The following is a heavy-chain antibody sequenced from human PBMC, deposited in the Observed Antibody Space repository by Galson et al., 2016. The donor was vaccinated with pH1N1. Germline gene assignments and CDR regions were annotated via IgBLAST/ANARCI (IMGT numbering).Heavy chain of an antibody. J-gene: IGHJ3*02. CDR1: GFTFSSYW. CDR2: LSGSGSST. Sequence: SLRLSCAASGFTFSSYWMSWVRQVPWKGLEWVSTLSGSGSSTYYGDSVRGRFTISRDNSKNTLYLQMNTLKVDDTAVYYCAKDYRESTSSARAFDIWGQGTLVTVSS. D-gene: IGHD2/OR15-2a*01. V-gene: IGHV3-23*01. CDR3: AKDYRESTSSARAFDI.